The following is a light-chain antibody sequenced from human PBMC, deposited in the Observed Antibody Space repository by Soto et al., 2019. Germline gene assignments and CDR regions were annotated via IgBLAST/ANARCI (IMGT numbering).Light chain of an antibody. CDR2: DDS. CDR1: NIGSKS. CDR3: QVWDNNSDHLV. Sequence: SYELTQPPSVSVAPGQTANIACGGNNIGSKSVQWYQQKAGQAPVLVVYDDSDRPSRIPERFSGSNSGNTATLTISRAEAGDEADYYCQVWDNNSDHLVFGGGTKLTVL. V-gene: IGLV3-21*02. J-gene: IGLJ2*01.